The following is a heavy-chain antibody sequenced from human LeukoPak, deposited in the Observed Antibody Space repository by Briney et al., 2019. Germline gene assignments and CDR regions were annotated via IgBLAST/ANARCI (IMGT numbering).Heavy chain of an antibody. CDR1: GFTFSSYS. J-gene: IGHJ4*02. D-gene: IGHD2-21*02. Sequence: GGSLRLSCAASGFTFSSYSMNWVRQAPGKGLEWVSSISSSSSYIYYADSVKGRFTISRDNAKNSLYLQMNSLRAEDTAVYYCAKDSAAIFCGGDCYPHYFDYWGQGTLVTVSS. CDR3: AKDSAAIFCGGDCYPHYFDY. CDR2: ISSSSSYI. V-gene: IGHV3-21*04.